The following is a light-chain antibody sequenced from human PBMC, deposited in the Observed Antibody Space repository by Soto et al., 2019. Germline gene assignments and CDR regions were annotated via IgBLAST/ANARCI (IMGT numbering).Light chain of an antibody. Sequence: ETVLTQSPGTLSLSPGERATLFCRASQSITSNHLAWYQQKPGQAPRLLIYGASSRATGIPDRFSGSGSGTDFTLTISRREPEDFAVYYCQQHGTSPPSWTFGQGTKVEIK. V-gene: IGKV3-20*01. CDR1: QSITSNH. J-gene: IGKJ1*01. CDR2: GAS. CDR3: QQHGTSPPSWT.